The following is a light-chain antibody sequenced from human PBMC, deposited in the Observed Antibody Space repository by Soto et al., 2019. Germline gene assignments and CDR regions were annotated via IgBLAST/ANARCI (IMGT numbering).Light chain of an antibody. CDR1: SSDVGGYNY. V-gene: IGLV2-14*01. J-gene: IGLJ1*01. CDR2: DVS. Sequence: QSALTQPASVSGSPGQSITISCTGTSSDVGGYNYVSWYQQHPGKAPKLMIYDVSNRPSGVSNRFSGSKSGNTASLTISGLQAEDEADYYCSSCTSSSTLHVFGTGTKLTVL. CDR3: SSCTSSSTLHV.